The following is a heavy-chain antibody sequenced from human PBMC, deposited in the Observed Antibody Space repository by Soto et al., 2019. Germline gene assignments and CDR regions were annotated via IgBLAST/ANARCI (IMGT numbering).Heavy chain of an antibody. D-gene: IGHD1-1*01. Sequence: PGGSLRLSCEASGFTFSDYYMSWIRQAPGKGPEWIAYSSNSGTFTKYADSVKGRFSISRDNAKNSLYLQINNLSGEDTATYFCARSGDNYNLLDYWGQGTPVTVS. J-gene: IGHJ4*02. CDR1: GFTFSDYY. V-gene: IGHV3-11*06. CDR2: SSNSGTFT. CDR3: ARSGDNYNLLDY.